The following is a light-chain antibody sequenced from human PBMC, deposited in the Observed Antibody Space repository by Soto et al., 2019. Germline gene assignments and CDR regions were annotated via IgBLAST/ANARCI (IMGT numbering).Light chain of an antibody. J-gene: IGLJ3*02. V-gene: IGLV1-40*01. Sequence: QLVLTQPPSVSGAPGQRVTITCTGGSSNLGAGYAVHWYQQSQGTAPKLLVYGDSNRPSGVPDRFSGSQSGTSASLAITGLQVDDEATYYCQSYDSRLGSWVFGGGTQLTVL. CDR1: SSNLGAGYA. CDR2: GDS. CDR3: QSYDSRLGSWV.